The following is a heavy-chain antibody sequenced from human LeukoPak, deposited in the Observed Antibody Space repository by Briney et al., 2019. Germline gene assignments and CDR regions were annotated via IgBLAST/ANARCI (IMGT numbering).Heavy chain of an antibody. CDR3: ARGPLTGTTIDAFDI. CDR1: GFTFSSYS. J-gene: IGHJ3*02. V-gene: IGHV3-21*01. Sequence: AGGSLRLSCAASGFTFSSYSMNWVRQAPGKGLEWVSSISSSSSYIYYADSVKGRFTISRDNAKNSLYLQMNSLRAEDTAVYYCARGPLTGTTIDAFDIWRQGTMVTVSS. D-gene: IGHD1-7*01. CDR2: ISSSSSYI.